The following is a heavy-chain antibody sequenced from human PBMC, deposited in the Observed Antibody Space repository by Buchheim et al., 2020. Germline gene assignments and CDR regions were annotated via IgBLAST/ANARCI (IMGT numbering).Heavy chain of an antibody. CDR2: IWYDGSNK. CDR3: ARLDIVATMTDY. D-gene: IGHD5-12*01. CDR1: GFTFSSYG. V-gene: IGHV3-33*01. Sequence: QVQLVESGGGVVQPGRSLRLSCAASGFTFSSYGMHWVRQAPGKGLEWVAVIWYDGSNKYYADSVKGRFTISRDNSKKTLYLQMNSLRAEDTAVYYCARLDIVATMTDYWGQGTL. J-gene: IGHJ4*02.